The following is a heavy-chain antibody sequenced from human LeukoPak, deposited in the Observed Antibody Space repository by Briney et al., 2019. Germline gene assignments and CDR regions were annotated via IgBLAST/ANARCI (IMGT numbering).Heavy chain of an antibody. J-gene: IGHJ4*02. V-gene: IGHV3-23*01. CDR3: AKIVVVTGGRHFDY. D-gene: IGHD2-21*02. CDR1: GFTFSSYA. Sequence: GGSLRLSCAASGFTFSSYAMSWVRQAPGKGLEWVSAISGSGGSTYYADSVKGRFTISRDNSKNTLYLQMNSLRAEDTAVYYCAKIVVVTGGRHFDYWAREPWSPSPQ. CDR2: ISGSGGST.